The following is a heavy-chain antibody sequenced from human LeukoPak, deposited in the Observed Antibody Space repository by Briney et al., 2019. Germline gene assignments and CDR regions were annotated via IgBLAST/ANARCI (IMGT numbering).Heavy chain of an antibody. CDR2: IYPGDSDT. CDR1: GYSFTSYW. D-gene: IGHD3-22*01. Sequence: GESLKISCKGSGYSFTSYWIGWVRQMPGKSLEWMGIIYPGDSDTRYSPSFQGQVTISADKSISTAYLQWSSLKASDTAMYYCARRGYYYDSSGYYYLDYWGQGTLVTVSS. CDR3: ARRGYYYDSSGYYYLDY. J-gene: IGHJ4*02. V-gene: IGHV5-51*01.